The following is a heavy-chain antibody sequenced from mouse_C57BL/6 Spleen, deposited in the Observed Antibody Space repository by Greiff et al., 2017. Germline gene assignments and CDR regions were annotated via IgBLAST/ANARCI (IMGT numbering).Heavy chain of an antibody. CDR1: GFTFSNYW. Sequence: EVKLMESGGGLVQPGGSMKLSCVASGFTFSNYWMNWVRQSPEKGLEWVAQIRLKSDNYATHYAESVQGRFTISRDDSKSSVYLQMNNLRAKDTGIYYCLSYYYGSSVFDYWGQGTTLTVSS. CDR3: LSYYYGSSVFDY. CDR2: IRLKSDNYAT. V-gene: IGHV6-3*01. D-gene: IGHD1-1*01. J-gene: IGHJ2*01.